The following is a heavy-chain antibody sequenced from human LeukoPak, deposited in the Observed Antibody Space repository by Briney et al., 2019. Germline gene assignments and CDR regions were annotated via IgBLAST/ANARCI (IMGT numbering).Heavy chain of an antibody. CDR2: INAYNGHT. Sequence: ASVKVSCKASGYTFRSYGISWVRRAPGQGLEWVGWINAYNGHTTYAQKLQGRVTMTTDTSTNVVHVEVKNLRSDDTAVYYCARVIEGSSTTRGYFDLWGRATMVIVSS. CDR1: GYTFRSYG. J-gene: IGHJ2*01. V-gene: IGHV1-18*01. D-gene: IGHD2-2*01. CDR3: ARVIEGSSTTRGYFDL.